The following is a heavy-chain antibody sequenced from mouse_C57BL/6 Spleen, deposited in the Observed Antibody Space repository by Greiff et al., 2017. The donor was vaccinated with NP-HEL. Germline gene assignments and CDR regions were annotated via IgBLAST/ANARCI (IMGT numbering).Heavy chain of an antibody. CDR2: IDPNSGGT. CDR3: ARSGTSGAMDY. V-gene: IGHV1-72*01. J-gene: IGHJ4*01. Sequence: QVQLQQPGAELVKPGASVKLSCKASGYTFTSYWMHWVKQRPGRGLEWIGRIDPNSGGTKYNEKFKSKATLTVDKPSSPAYMQLSSLTTEDSAVYYGARSGTSGAMDYWGQGTSVTVSS. D-gene: IGHD2-14*01. CDR1: GYTFTSYW.